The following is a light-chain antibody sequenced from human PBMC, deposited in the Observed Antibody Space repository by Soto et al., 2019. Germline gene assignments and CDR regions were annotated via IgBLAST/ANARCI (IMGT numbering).Light chain of an antibody. V-gene: IGLV2-14*01. CDR1: SSDVGDYNY. CDR2: DVS. Sequence: QSVLTQPASVSGSPGQSITISCTGTSSDVGDYNYVSWYQQHPGKAPKLMIYDVSNRPSGVSNRFSGSKSGNTASLTISGLQAEDEADYYSSSYTSSSTCVFGTGTKLTVL. CDR3: SSYTSSSTCV. J-gene: IGLJ1*01.